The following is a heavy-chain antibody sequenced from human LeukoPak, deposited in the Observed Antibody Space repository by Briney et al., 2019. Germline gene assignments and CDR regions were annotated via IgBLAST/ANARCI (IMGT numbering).Heavy chain of an antibody. CDR3: ARVSYDFWSGYCLSYYYYMDV. D-gene: IGHD3-3*01. CDR1: GFTVSSNY. Sequence: GGSLRLSCAASGFTVSSNYMSWVRQAPGKGLEWVSVIYSGGSTYYADSVKGRFTISRDNSKNTLYLQMNSLRAEDTAVYYCARVSYDFWSGYCLSYYYYMDVWGKGTTVTVSS. CDR2: IYSGGST. J-gene: IGHJ6*03. V-gene: IGHV3-53*01.